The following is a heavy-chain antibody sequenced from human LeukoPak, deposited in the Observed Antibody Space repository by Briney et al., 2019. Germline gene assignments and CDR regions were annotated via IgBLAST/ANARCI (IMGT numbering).Heavy chain of an antibody. Sequence: SETLSLTCTVSGGSISSYYWSWIRQPPGKGLEWIGYIYYSGSTNYNPSLKSRVTISVDTSKNQFSLKVSSVTAADTAVYYCARRVYSGSYNWYFDLWGRGTLVTVSS. V-gene: IGHV4-59*01. CDR2: IYYSGST. CDR1: GGSISSYY. J-gene: IGHJ2*01. CDR3: ARRVYSGSYNWYFDL. D-gene: IGHD1-26*01.